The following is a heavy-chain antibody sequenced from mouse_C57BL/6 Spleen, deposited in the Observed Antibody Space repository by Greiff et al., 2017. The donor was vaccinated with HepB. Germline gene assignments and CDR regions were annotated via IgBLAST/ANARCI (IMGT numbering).Heavy chain of an antibody. J-gene: IGHJ1*03. V-gene: IGHV5-9-1*02. CDR1: GFTFSSYA. D-gene: IGHD1-1*01. CDR2: ISSGGDYI. CDR3: TRGGHYYGSSHWYFDV. Sequence: EVKFVESGEGLVKPGGSLKLSCAASGFTFSSYAMSWVRQTPEKRLEWVAYISSGGDYIYYADTVKGRFTISRDNARNTLYLQMSSLKSEDTAMYYCTRGGHYYGSSHWYFDVWGTGTTVTVSS.